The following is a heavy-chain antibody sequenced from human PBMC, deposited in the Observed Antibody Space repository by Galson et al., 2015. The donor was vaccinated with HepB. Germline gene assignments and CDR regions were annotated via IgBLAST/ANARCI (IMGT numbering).Heavy chain of an antibody. D-gene: IGHD3-22*01. CDR1: GYTFTSYY. CDR2: INPSGGST. J-gene: IGHJ4*02. V-gene: IGHV1-46*01. CDR3: ARGYYDSSGYYWAHFDY. Sequence: SVKVSCKASGYTFTSYYMHWVRQPPGQGLEWMGIINPSGGSTSYAQKFQGRVTMTRDTSTSTVYMELSSLRSEDTAVYYCARGYYDSSGYYWAHFDYWGQGTLVTVSS.